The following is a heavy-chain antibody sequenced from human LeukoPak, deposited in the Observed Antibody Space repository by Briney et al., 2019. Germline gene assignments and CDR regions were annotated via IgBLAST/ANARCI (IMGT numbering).Heavy chain of an antibody. CDR2: IIPIFGTA. J-gene: IGHJ4*02. CDR1: GGTFSSYA. CDR3: AIPQGETGKQQLVLILHY. D-gene: IGHD6-13*01. Sequence: ASVKVSCKASGGTFSSYAISWVRQAPGQGLEWMGGIIPIFGTANYAQKFQGRVTITADESTSTDYMELSSLRSEDTAVYYCAIPQGETGKQQLVLILHYWGQGTLVTVSS. V-gene: IGHV1-69*13.